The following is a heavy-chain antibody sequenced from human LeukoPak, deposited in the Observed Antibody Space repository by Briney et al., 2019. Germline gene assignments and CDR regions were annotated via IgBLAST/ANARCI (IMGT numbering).Heavy chain of an antibody. V-gene: IGHV1-8*01. CDR1: GYTFASYD. D-gene: IGHD2-15*01. CDR2: MNPNSGNT. CDR3: ARMRDSSYYYYYGMDV. J-gene: IGHJ6*02. Sequence: ASVKVSCKASGYTFASYDINWVRQATGQGVEWMGWMNPNSGNTGYAQKFQGRVTMTRNTSISTAYMELSSLRSEDTAVYYCARMRDSSYYYYYGMDVWGQGTTVTVSS.